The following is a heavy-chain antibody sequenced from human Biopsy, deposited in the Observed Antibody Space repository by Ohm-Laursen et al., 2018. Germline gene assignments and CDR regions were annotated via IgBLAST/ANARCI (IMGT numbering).Heavy chain of an antibody. CDR2: IRDTDNSYTT. D-gene: IGHD2-15*01. CDR1: GFSFSDNY. V-gene: IGHV3-72*01. Sequence: SLRLSCAASGFSFSDNYMDWVRQAPGKGLEWVGRIRDTDNSYTTDYAASVKGRFTISRDASKNSLYLQMNSLKTEGTALYYCARAGRYCSGGGCYSWFDSWGQGTLVTVSS. J-gene: IGHJ5*01. CDR3: ARAGRYCSGGGCYSWFDS.